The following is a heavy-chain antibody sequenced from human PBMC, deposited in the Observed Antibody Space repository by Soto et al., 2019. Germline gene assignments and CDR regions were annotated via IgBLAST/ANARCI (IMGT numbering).Heavy chain of an antibody. CDR2: ISGSGRTT. Sequence: EVQLLESGGGLVQPGGSLRLSCAASGFTFGSYAMNWLRQAPGGGLECVSFISGSGRTTYDADSVEGRFTVSRDNSKNPLYLQMNSLRDEDTALYFCAKFRGSSYSYYSMDVWGKGSTVTVSS. CDR1: GFTFGSYA. J-gene: IGHJ6*03. V-gene: IGHV3-23*01. D-gene: IGHD3-16*01. CDR3: AKFRGSSYSYYSMDV.